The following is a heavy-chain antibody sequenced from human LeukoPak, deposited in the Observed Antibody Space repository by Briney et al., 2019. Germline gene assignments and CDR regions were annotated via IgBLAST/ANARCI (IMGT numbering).Heavy chain of an antibody. D-gene: IGHD2-2*01. CDR2: INHSGST. J-gene: IGHJ5*02. Sequence: PSETLSLTCAVYGGSFSGYYRSWIRQPPGKGLEWIGEINHSGSTNYNPSLKSRVTISVDTSKNQFSLKLSSVTAADTAVYYCARGRRIVVVPAAYGPWGQGTLVTVSS. CDR1: GGSFSGYY. V-gene: IGHV4-34*01. CDR3: ARGRRIVVVPAAYGP.